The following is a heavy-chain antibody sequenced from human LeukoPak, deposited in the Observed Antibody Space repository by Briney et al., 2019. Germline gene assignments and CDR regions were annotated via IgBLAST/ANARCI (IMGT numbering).Heavy chain of an antibody. Sequence: GGSLRLSCAASGFTFSSYAMSWVRQAPGKGLEWVSAISGSGGSTYYADSVKGRFTISRDNSKNTPYLQMNSLRAEDTAVYYCAKGGYYDILTGYYRGLYFDYWGQGTLVTVSS. D-gene: IGHD3-9*01. CDR3: AKGGYYDILTGYYRGLYFDY. J-gene: IGHJ4*02. CDR2: ISGSGGST. V-gene: IGHV3-23*01. CDR1: GFTFSSYA.